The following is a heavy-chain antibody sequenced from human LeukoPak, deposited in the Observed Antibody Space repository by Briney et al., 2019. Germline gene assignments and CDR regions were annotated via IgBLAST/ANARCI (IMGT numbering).Heavy chain of an antibody. Sequence: PGGSLRLSCAASGFTFSSYGMHWVRQAPGKGLEWVAFIRYDGSNKYYADSVKGRFTISRDNSKNTLYLQMNSLRAEDTAVYYCARVRGYSYGSDYWGQGTLVTVSS. CDR1: GFTFSSYG. CDR3: ARVRGYSYGSDY. CDR2: IRYDGSNK. V-gene: IGHV3-30*02. J-gene: IGHJ4*02. D-gene: IGHD5-18*01.